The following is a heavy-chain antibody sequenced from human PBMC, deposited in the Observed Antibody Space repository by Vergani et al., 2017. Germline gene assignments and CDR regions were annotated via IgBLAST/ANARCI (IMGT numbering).Heavy chain of an antibody. V-gene: IGHV3-23*01. CDR3: TTAWGLYYLHGEHLQY. D-gene: IGHD3-10*01. CDR2: ISSGGGDI. Sequence: EVQLLESGGGLVQPGGSRRLSCAGAGFTFDTYTMTYVRQAPGKGLEWVATISSGGGDIFYADSVKGRFTISRDNSKNTIFLQMNSLKDEDTAVYYCTTAWGLYYLHGEHLQYWGRGTQVSVSS. CDR1: GFTFDTYT. J-gene: IGHJ1*01.